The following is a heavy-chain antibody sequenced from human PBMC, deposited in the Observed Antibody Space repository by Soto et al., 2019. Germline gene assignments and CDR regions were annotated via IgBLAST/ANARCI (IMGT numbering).Heavy chain of an antibody. D-gene: IGHD5-12*01. CDR1: GFTFSTCA. J-gene: IGHJ4*02. CDR3: AKQGNGYNTDY. Sequence: GGSLRLSCAASGFTFSTCAMNWVRQAPGKGLEWVSGISDSGVSSYYADSVKGRFTISRDNSKNTLHLQMNSLRAEDTAVYYCAKQGNGYNTDYGGQGTLVTVSS. CDR2: ISDSGVSS. V-gene: IGHV3-23*01.